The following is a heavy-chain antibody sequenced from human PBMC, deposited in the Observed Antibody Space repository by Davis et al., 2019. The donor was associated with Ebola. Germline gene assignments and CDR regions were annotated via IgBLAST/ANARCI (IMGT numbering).Heavy chain of an antibody. V-gene: IGHV3-30-3*01. CDR2: ISYDGHSQ. J-gene: IGHJ5*01. CDR1: GFSFSTFA. CDR3: AKNGYSFAWTQISWFDS. Sequence: GESLKISCAASGFSFSTFAMHWVRQAPGKGLEWFALISYDGHSQYYADSVTGRFTISRDNPKDTLYLQMNSLRHDDTAVYYCAKNGYSFAWTQISWFDSWGQGALVTVSS. D-gene: IGHD5-12*01.